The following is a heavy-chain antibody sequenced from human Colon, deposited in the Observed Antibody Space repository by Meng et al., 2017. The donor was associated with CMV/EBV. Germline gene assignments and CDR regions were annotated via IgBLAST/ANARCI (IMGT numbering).Heavy chain of an antibody. J-gene: IGHJ4*02. CDR1: GDPISSGSHS. CDR3: ARDLTNKWFYY. CDR2: MYFSGIA. Sequence: QPQASGPGLVKPAEPRSLTCTASGDPISSGSHSWAWSRQPPGKRLEWIGSMYFSGIADYNPSLKSRVTISLHATQKQFSLRLTSVTAADSAVYFCARDLTNKWFYYWGQGTLVTVSS. V-gene: IGHV4-39*07. D-gene: IGHD1-26*01.